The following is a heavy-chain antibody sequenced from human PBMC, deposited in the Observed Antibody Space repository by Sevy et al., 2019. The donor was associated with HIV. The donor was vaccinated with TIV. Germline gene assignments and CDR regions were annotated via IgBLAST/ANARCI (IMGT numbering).Heavy chain of an antibody. CDR1: GFTFSNAW. D-gene: IGHD3-22*01. CDR3: TTERTYYYDSLI. J-gene: IGHJ3*02. Sequence: GGSLRLSCAASGFTFSNAWMSWVRQAPGKGLEWVGRIKSKTEGGTTDYAAPVKGRFTISRDDSKNTLYLQMNSLKTEDTAVYYCTTERTYYYDSLIWGQGTMVTVSS. CDR2: IKSKTEGGTT. V-gene: IGHV3-15*01.